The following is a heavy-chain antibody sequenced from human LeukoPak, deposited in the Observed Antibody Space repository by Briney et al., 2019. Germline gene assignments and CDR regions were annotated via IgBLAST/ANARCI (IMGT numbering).Heavy chain of an antibody. D-gene: IGHD4-17*01. J-gene: IGHJ4*02. V-gene: IGHV4-59*01. CDR1: GGSISSYY. Sequence: SETLSLTCTVSGGSISSYYWSRIRQPPGKGLEWIGYIYNSGSTNYNPSLKSRVNISVDTSKNQFSLKLSSVTAADTAVYYCARRPTVTTFFDYWGQGTLVTVSS. CDR2: IYNSGST. CDR3: ARRPTVTTFFDY.